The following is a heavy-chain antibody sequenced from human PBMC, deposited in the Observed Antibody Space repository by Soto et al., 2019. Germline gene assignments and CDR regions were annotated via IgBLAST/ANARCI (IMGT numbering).Heavy chain of an antibody. CDR2: IIPIFGTT. D-gene: IGHD5-18*01. Sequence: QVQMVQSGAEVKKPGSSVKVSCKASGGTFSSYAISWVRQAPGQGLEWMGGIIPIFGTTTYAQKFQGRVTITADKSTSTAYMDLSGLRSEDTAVYFCAREGYNYGQSRYHYYAMDVWGQGTTVTVSS. V-gene: IGHV1-69*06. CDR1: GGTFSSYA. J-gene: IGHJ6*02. CDR3: AREGYNYGQSRYHYYAMDV.